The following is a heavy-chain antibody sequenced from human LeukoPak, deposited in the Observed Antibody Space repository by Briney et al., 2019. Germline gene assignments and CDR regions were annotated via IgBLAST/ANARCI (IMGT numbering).Heavy chain of an antibody. D-gene: IGHD1-26*01. CDR3: ARERVVGATDY. V-gene: IGHV3-48*02. CDR1: GFTFSIYI. Sequence: PGGSLRLSCAASGFTFSIYIMNWVRQAPGKGLEWVSYISGSSNTIYYADSVKGRFTISRDNAMNSLYLQMNSLRDADTAVYYCARERVVGATDYWGQGTLVTVSS. J-gene: IGHJ4*02. CDR2: ISGSSNTI.